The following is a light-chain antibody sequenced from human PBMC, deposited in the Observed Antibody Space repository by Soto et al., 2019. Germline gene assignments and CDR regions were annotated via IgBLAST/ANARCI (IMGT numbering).Light chain of an antibody. CDR1: QSVNSN. CDR3: QQYNNRLWT. Sequence: EIVMTQSPATLSVSPGERATLSCRASQSVNSNLVWYQQKPGQAPRLLIYGASTRDTGIPGRFSGSGYGTEFTLTISSLQSEDFAVYYCQQYNNRLWTFGQGTKVEIK. J-gene: IGKJ1*01. V-gene: IGKV3-15*01. CDR2: GAS.